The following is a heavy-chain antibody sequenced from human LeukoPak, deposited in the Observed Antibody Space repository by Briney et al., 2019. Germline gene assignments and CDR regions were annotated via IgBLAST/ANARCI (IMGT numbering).Heavy chain of an antibody. CDR3: ANSDHKSGSSMGVRY. CDR2: IGGTDDNT. D-gene: IGHD1-26*01. J-gene: IGHJ4*02. V-gene: IGHV3-23*01. CDR1: GITFSTYA. Sequence: GGSLRLSCAASGITFSTYAMTRVRQAPGKGLEWVSAIGGTDDNTYYADSVKGRFTISRDNSKNTLYLQMNSLRAEDTAVYYCANSDHKSGSSMGVRYWGQGTLVTVSS.